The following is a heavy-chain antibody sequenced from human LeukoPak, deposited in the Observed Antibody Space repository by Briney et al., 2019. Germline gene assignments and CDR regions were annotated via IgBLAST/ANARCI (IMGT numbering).Heavy chain of an antibody. CDR2: IYYSGST. J-gene: IGHJ3*02. Sequence: PSETLSLTCTVSGGSISSGGYYWSWIRQPPGKGLEWIGSIYYSGSTYYNPSLKSRVTISVDTSKNQFSLKLSSVTAADTAVYYCARLPHQDAFDIWGQGTMVTVSS. CDR3: ARLPHQDAFDI. V-gene: IGHV4-39*01. CDR1: GGSISSGGYY.